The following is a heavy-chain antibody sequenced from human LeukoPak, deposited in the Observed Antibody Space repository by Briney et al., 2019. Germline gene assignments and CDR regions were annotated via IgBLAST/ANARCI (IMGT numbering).Heavy chain of an antibody. CDR1: GYNFDNYW. CDR3: AREQQLVLFDY. Sequence: GESLQISCKGSGYNFDNYWIAWVRQMPGKGLEWMGIIFPGDSNTRYSPSFQGQVTISADKSINTAYLQWSSLKASDTAIYYCAREQQLVLFDYWGQGALVTVSS. CDR2: IFPGDSNT. J-gene: IGHJ4*02. V-gene: IGHV5-51*01. D-gene: IGHD1-1*01.